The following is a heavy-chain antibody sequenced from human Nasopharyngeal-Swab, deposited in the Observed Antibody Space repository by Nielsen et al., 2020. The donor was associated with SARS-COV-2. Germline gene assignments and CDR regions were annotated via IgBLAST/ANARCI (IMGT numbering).Heavy chain of an antibody. Sequence: WVRQAPGQGLEWMGWISAYNGNTNYAQKLQGRVTITRDTSASTAYMELSSLRSEDTAVYYCARVYYDSSGYYQYWGQGTLVTVSS. J-gene: IGHJ4*02. D-gene: IGHD3-22*01. V-gene: IGHV1-18*01. CDR2: ISAYNGNT. CDR3: ARVYYDSSGYYQY.